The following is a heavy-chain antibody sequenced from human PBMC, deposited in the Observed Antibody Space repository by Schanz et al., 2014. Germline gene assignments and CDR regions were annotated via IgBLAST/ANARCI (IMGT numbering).Heavy chain of an antibody. J-gene: IGHJ4*02. Sequence: EVQLVESGGIVVRPGGSLRLSCAASGFTFDDYTMHWIRQPPGKGLEWVSLISWNGGTTYYADSVKGRFTISRDNNRKPLYLQMERLTTEDTALYYCVKDRPEGYDSHSFDYWGQGTLVTVSS. CDR1: GFTFDDYT. CDR3: VKDRPEGYDSHSFDY. D-gene: IGHD5-12*01. V-gene: IGHV3-43*01. CDR2: ISWNGGTT.